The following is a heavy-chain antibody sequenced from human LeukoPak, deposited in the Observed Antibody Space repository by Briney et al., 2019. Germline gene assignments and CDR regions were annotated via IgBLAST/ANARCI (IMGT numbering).Heavy chain of an antibody. V-gene: IGHV1-2*02. Sequence: ASVKVSCKASGYTFTGYYMHWVRQAPGQGLEWMGWINPNSGGTNYAQKFQGRVTMTRDTSISTAYMELSRLRSDDTAVYYCARVWLAGYYYDSSGYFLPDYWGRGTLVTVSS. J-gene: IGHJ4*02. CDR1: GYTFTGYY. CDR3: ARVWLAGYYYDSSGYFLPDY. D-gene: IGHD3-22*01. CDR2: INPNSGGT.